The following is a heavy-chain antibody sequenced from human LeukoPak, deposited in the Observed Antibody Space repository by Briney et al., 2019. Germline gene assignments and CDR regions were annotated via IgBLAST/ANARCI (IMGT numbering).Heavy chain of an antibody. CDR2: IYSEGQT. J-gene: IGHJ6*02. V-gene: IGHV3-66*01. D-gene: IGHD3-10*01. CDR1: GFPVSNNY. Sequence: GGSLRLSCAASGFPVSNNYMSWVRQGPGKGLKCVAIIYSEGQTYYADSVKGRFTISRDTSENTLSLQMSSLRVEDTAVYYCASVAHSHYVSGKYRYDVDVWGQGTTVTVSS. CDR3: ASVAHSHYVSGKYRYDVDV.